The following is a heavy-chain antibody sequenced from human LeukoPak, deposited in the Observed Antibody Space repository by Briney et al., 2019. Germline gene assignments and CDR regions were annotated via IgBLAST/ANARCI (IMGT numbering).Heavy chain of an antibody. CDR1: GYTFTSYG. J-gene: IGHJ4*02. Sequence: ASVKVSCKASGYTFTSYGISWVRQAPGQGLEWMGWISAYNGNTNYAQKLQGRVTMTIDTSTSTAYMELRSLRSDDTAVYYCARDPRYCSGGSCYSHPFDYWGQGTLVTVST. D-gene: IGHD2-15*01. V-gene: IGHV1-18*01. CDR3: ARDPRYCSGGSCYSHPFDY. CDR2: ISAYNGNT.